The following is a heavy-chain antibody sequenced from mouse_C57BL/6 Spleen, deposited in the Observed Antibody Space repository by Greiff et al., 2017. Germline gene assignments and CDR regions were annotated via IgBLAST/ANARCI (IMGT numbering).Heavy chain of an antibody. J-gene: IGHJ4*01. V-gene: IGHV3-6*01. D-gene: IGHD2-3*01. CDR2: ISYDGSN. Sequence: VQLQQSGPGLVKPSQSLSLTCSVTGYSITSGYYWNWIRQFPGNKLEWMGYISYDGSNNYNPSLKNRISITRDTSKNQFFLKLNSVTTEDTATYYCARDDGLPRYAMDYWGQGTSVTVSS. CDR1: GYSITSGYY. CDR3: ARDDGLPRYAMDY.